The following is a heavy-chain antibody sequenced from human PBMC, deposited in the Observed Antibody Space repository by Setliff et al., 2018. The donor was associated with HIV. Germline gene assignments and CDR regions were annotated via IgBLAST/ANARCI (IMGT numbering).Heavy chain of an antibody. D-gene: IGHD6-13*01. CDR2: MNPNSGNT. Sequence: ASVKVSCKASGYTFTSYDINWVRQATGQGLEWMGWMNPNSGNTGYAQKFQGRVTMTRNTSISTAYMELSSLRSENTAVYYCARGSSYSSSWYVFRPQALNDAFDIWAQGTMVTVSS. V-gene: IGHV1-8*02. J-gene: IGHJ3*02. CDR3: ARGSSYSSSWYVFRPQALNDAFDI. CDR1: GYTFTSYD.